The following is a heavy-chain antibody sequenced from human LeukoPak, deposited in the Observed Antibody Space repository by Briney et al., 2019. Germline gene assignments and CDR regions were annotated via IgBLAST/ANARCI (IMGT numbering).Heavy chain of an antibody. Sequence: GGSLRLSCAASGFTFSSYAMSWVRQAPGKGLEWVSAISGSGGSTYYADSVKGRFTISRDNSENTLYLQMNSLRAEDTAVYYCANMGSARTHTDYYYYYGMDVWGQGTTVTVSS. CDR2: ISGSGGST. CDR1: GFTFSSYA. J-gene: IGHJ6*02. D-gene: IGHD1-26*01. CDR3: ANMGSARTHTDYYYYYGMDV. V-gene: IGHV3-23*01.